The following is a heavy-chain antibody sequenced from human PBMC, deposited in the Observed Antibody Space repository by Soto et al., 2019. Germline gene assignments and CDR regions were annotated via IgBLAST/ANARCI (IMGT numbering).Heavy chain of an antibody. CDR1: GGSISDYY. Sequence: SETLSLTCTVSGGSISDYYWRWNRQPAGEELEWVGRMHNSGSSAYNPSLKSRLTMSTDTSKNQFSLNLSSVTAADTAVYYCAKGGASSKWLDPWGQGILVT. CDR3: AKGGASSKWLDP. D-gene: IGHD6-13*01. V-gene: IGHV4-4*07. J-gene: IGHJ5*02. CDR2: MHNSGSS.